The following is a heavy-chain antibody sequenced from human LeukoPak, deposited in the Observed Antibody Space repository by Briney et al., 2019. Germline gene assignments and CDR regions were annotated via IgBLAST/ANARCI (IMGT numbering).Heavy chain of an antibody. CDR3: ARDRSDSSGWNNCFDP. CDR2: IYYSGST. Sequence: SETLSLTCAVSGGSISSGGYYWSWIRQPPGKGLEWIGYIYYSGSTNYNPSLKSRVTISADTSKNQFSLKLSSVTAADTAVYYCARDRSDSSGWNNCFDPWGQGTLVTVSS. CDR1: GGSISSGGYY. D-gene: IGHD6-19*01. J-gene: IGHJ5*02. V-gene: IGHV4-61*08.